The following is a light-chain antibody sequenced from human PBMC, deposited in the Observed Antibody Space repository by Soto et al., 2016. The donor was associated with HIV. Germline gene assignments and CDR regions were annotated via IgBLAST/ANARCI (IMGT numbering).Light chain of an antibody. V-gene: IGKV1-27*01. CDR2: AAS. Sequence: DIQMTQSPSSLSASVGDRVTITCRASQGISNYLAWYQQKPGKPPKLLISAASTLESGVPSRFRGSGSGTDFTLTVSSLQPENVATYYCTKYNGAPALIFGGGTKVEIK. J-gene: IGKJ4*01. CDR3: TKYNGAPALI. CDR1: QGISNY.